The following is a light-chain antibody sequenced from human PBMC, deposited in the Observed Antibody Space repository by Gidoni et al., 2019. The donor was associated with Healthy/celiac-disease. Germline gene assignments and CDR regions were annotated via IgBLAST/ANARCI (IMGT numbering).Light chain of an antibody. CDR3: QQRSNWPST. CDR2: DAS. CDR1: QSVSSY. J-gene: IGKJ4*01. V-gene: IGKV3-11*01. Sequence: EIVLTQSPATLSLYPGEKATLSCRASQSVSSYLAWYQQKPGQAPRLLIYDASNRATGIPARFSGSWSWTDFTLTISSLEPEDFAVYYCQQRSNWPSTFGGGTKVEIK.